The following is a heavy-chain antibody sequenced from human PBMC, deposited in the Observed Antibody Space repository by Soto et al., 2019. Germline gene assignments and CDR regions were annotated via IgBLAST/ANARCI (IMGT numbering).Heavy chain of an antibody. Sequence: SQTLSLTCAISGDSVSNNNAAWNWIRQSPSRGLEWPGRTYYMSKWYNDYAVSVKSRITINADTSKNQFSLQLNSVTPEDTAVYYGTRENIQLWFFIDYWGQGNPFTVSS. CDR1: GDSVSNNNAA. CDR2: TYYMSKWYN. J-gene: IGHJ4*02. V-gene: IGHV6-1*01. CDR3: TRENIQLWFFIDY. D-gene: IGHD5-18*01.